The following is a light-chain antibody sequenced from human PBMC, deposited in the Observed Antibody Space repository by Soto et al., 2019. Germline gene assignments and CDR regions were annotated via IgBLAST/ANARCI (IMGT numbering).Light chain of an antibody. CDR2: EVN. CDR1: SSDVGGYDY. J-gene: IGLJ1*01. Sequence: QSALAQPPSASGSPGQSVTICCVGTSSDVGGYDYVSWYQQHTGKAPKLIIYEVNKRPSGVPDRFSGSKSGNTASLTVSGLQAEAEGEYYCSSSAGSNNLGVFGTGTKVTVL. V-gene: IGLV2-8*01. CDR3: SSSAGSNNLGV.